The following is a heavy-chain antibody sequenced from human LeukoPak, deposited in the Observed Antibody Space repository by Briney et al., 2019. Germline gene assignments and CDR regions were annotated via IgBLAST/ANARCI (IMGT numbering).Heavy chain of an antibody. CDR1: GGSFSGYY. Sequence: SETLSLTCTVSGGSFSGYYWSWIRQPPGKGLEWIGEINHSGSTNYNPSLKSRVTISVDTSKNQFSLKLSSVTAADTAVYYCARGYSYASDWGQGTLVTVSS. CDR3: ARGYSYASD. D-gene: IGHD5-18*01. V-gene: IGHV4-34*01. CDR2: INHSGST. J-gene: IGHJ4*02.